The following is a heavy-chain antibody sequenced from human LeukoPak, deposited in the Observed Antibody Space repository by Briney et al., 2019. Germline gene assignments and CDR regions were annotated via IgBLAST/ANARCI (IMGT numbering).Heavy chain of an antibody. D-gene: IGHD3-3*01. J-gene: IGHJ4*02. CDR3: ARDQYFDFWSSNATPYYFDY. CDR1: SGSISGHY. Sequence: SGTLSLTCTITSGSISGHYWSWIRQPAGKEMQWIGRIYTSGATNYNPSLKSRVTMSIDTSKKEFTLKLTSVTAADTAVYYCARDQYFDFWSSNATPYYFDYWGQGTLVTVSS. V-gene: IGHV4-4*07. CDR2: IYTSGAT.